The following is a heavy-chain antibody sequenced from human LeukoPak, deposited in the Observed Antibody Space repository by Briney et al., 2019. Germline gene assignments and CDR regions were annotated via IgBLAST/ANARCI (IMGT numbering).Heavy chain of an antibody. CDR3: AKDQTAAVGQLDY. CDR2: INSSSSTI. D-gene: IGHD6-13*01. Sequence: GGSLRLSCVASGFTFSSYSMNWVRQAQGKGLEWVSYINSSSSTIYYADSVKGRFTISRDNSQNTLYLHMNSLRAEDTAVYYCAKDQTAAVGQLDYWGQGTVVTVSS. CDR1: GFTFSSYS. J-gene: IGHJ4*02. V-gene: IGHV3-48*01.